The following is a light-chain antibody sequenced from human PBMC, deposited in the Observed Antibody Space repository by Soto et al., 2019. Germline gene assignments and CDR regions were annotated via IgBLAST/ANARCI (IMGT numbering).Light chain of an antibody. J-gene: IGKJ3*01. CDR1: QSVSSSY. V-gene: IGKV3-20*01. Sequence: IVLTQSPGTLSLSPGERATLSCRASQSVSSSYLAWYQQKPGQAPRLLIYGTSGRATGIPDRFSGSGSGTDFTLTISRLEPEDFAVYYCQQYGSSPIFTFGPGTEVDIK. CDR3: QQYGSSPIFT. CDR2: GTS.